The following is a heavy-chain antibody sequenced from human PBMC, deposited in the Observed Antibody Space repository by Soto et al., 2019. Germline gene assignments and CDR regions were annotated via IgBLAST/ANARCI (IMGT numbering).Heavy chain of an antibody. CDR1: GFTFSSYA. CDR3: ATRCGGPGLYGYYFDY. CDR2: ISGSGGST. D-gene: IGHD3-10*01. J-gene: IGHJ4*02. V-gene: IGHV3-23*01. Sequence: EVQLLESGGGLVQPGGSLRLSCAASGFTFSSYAMSWVRQAPGKGLEWVSAISGSGGSTYYADSVKGRFTISRDNSKNPLYQQMNSLRAEDTAVYYCATRCGGPGLYGYYFDYWGQGTLVTVSS.